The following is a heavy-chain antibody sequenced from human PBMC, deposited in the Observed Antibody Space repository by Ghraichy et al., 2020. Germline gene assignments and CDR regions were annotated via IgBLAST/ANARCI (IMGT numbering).Heavy chain of an antibody. V-gene: IGHV6-1*01. CDR1: GDSVSSNSAA. Sequence: SQTLSLTCAISGDSVSSNSAAWNWIRQSPSRGLEWLGRTYYRSKWYNDYAVSVKSRITINPDTSKNQFSLQLNSVTPEDTAVYYCARGWGSGWYGILYNWFDPWGQGTLVTVSS. J-gene: IGHJ5*02. CDR3: ARGWGSGWYGILYNWFDP. CDR2: TYYRSKWYN. D-gene: IGHD6-19*01.